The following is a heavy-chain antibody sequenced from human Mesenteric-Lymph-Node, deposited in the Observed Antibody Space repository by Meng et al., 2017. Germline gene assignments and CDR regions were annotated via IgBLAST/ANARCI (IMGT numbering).Heavy chain of an antibody. Sequence: QGQLQGPGPGLVKPSQTLSLTCTVSGGSISSGDYYWSWIRQPPGKGLEWIGCIYYSGSTYYNPSLKGRVTISVDTSKNQFSLNLSSVTAADTAVYYCARGQRSYSGSYPEWFDPWGQGTLVTVSS. CDR3: ARGQRSYSGSYPEWFDP. D-gene: IGHD1-26*01. V-gene: IGHV4-30-4*01. CDR1: GGSISSGDYY. J-gene: IGHJ5*02. CDR2: IYYSGST.